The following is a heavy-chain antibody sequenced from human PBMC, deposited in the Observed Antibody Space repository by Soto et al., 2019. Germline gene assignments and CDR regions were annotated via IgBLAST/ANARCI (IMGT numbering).Heavy chain of an antibody. D-gene: IGHD2-8*01. CDR1: GFTFSSYA. CDR3: AKDLVKRVVLMVYAIGV. CDR2: ISGSGGST. J-gene: IGHJ6*02. Sequence: EVQLLESGGGLVQPGGSLRLSCAASGFTFSSYAMSWVRQAPGKGLEWVSAISGSGGSTYYADSVKGRFTISRDNSKNTLYLQMNSLRAEDTAVYYCAKDLVKRVVLMVYAIGVWGQGTTVTVSS. V-gene: IGHV3-23*01.